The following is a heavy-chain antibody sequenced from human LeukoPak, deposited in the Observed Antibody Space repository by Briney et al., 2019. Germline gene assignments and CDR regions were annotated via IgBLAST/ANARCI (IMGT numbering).Heavy chain of an antibody. CDR3: ARKNEFPYSYYAMDV. V-gene: IGHV3-66*01. D-gene: IGHD3-10*01. CDR2: IYSGGST. Sequence: PGGSLRLSCAASGFTVSSNYMSWVRQAPGKGLEWVSIIYSGGSTYYADSVKGRFTISRDNSKNTLYLQMNSLRAGDTAVYYCARKNEFPYSYYAMDVWGQGTTVTVSS. CDR1: GFTVSSNY. J-gene: IGHJ6*02.